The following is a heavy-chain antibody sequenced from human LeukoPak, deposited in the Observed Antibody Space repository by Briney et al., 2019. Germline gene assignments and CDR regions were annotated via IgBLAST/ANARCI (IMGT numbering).Heavy chain of an antibody. CDR1: GGSISSSNYY. V-gene: IGHV4-39*01. D-gene: IGHD3-16*01. CDR2: MYHSGST. Sequence: SETLSLTCTVSGGSISSSNYYWGWIRQPPGKGLEWIGSMYHSGSTYYHPSLKSRVTISVDTTKNQFLLKLSSETAADTAVYYCATITFGGVKGSYYFDYWGRGTLVTVSS. CDR3: ATITFGGVKGSYYFDY. J-gene: IGHJ4*02.